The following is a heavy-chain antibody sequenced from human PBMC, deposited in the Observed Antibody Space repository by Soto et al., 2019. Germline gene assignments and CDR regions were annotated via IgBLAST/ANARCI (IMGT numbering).Heavy chain of an antibody. CDR2: IIPFFGRI. Sequence: QVRLVQSGAEVKKPGSSANVSCKAPGGTFSTFVITWVRQAPGQGLGWMGGIIPFFGRINNAQKFQGKVTITADESTTTAYMELSSLRSEDTAMYYCARGSSGVMSHWGQGTLVTVSS. CDR3: ARGSSGVMSH. CDR1: GGTFSTFV. V-gene: IGHV1-69*01. D-gene: IGHD6-19*01. J-gene: IGHJ4*02.